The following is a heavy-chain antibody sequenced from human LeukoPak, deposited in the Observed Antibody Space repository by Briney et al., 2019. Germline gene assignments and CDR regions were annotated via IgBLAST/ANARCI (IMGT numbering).Heavy chain of an antibody. CDR1: GFTFSNYN. J-gene: IGHJ4*02. Sequence: GGSLRLSCAASGFTFSNYNMNRVRQAPGKGLEWVSSISSSSSYIYYADSVKGRFTISRDNAKNSLYLQMNSLRAEDTAVYYCARAAPNGDVDYWGQGTLVTVSS. CDR2: ISSSSSYI. CDR3: ARAAPNGDVDY. V-gene: IGHV3-21*01. D-gene: IGHD4-17*01.